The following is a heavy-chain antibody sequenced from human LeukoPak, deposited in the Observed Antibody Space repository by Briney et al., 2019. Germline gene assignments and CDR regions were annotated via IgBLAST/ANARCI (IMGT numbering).Heavy chain of an antibody. Sequence: PGGSLRLSCAASGFTFSIYEMNWVRQAPGKGLEWVSYISSSDTTTYYTDSVKGRFTISRDNAKNSLYLQMNSLRAEDTAVYYCAGRPRNGYRIDYWGQGTLVTVSS. D-gene: IGHD5-18*01. CDR1: GFTFSIYE. CDR2: ISSSDTTT. J-gene: IGHJ4*02. CDR3: AGRPRNGYRIDY. V-gene: IGHV3-48*03.